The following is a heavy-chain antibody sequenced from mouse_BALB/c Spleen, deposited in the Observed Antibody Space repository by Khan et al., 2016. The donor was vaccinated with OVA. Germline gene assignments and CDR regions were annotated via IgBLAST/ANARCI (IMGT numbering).Heavy chain of an antibody. V-gene: IGHV5-6-4*01. CDR1: GFSFSSYS. CDR2: ISTGGSYT. CDR3: TRHRDYYGSNPYVDY. D-gene: IGHD1-1*01. J-gene: IGHJ2*01. Sequence: EVQLQESGGGLVRPGGSLKLSCAASGFSFSSYSMSWVRQTPEKRLEWVATISTGGSYTYSPDSVKGRFTISRDNAKKTLYLQMSSLKSEDTAMYYCTRHRDYYGSNPYVDYWGQGTTLTVSS.